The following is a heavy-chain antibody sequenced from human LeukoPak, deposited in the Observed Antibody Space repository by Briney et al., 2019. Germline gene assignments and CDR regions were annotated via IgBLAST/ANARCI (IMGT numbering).Heavy chain of an antibody. J-gene: IGHJ5*02. CDR1: GGTFSSYA. CDR3: ARDTEYSSGWYWFDP. CDR2: IIPIFGTA. Sequence: ASVKVSCKASGGTFSSYAISWVRQAPGQGLEWMGGIIPIFGTANYAQKFQGRVTITADESTSTAYMELSSLRSEDTAVYYCARDTEYSSGWYWFDPWGQGTLVIVSS. V-gene: IGHV1-69*01. D-gene: IGHD6-19*01.